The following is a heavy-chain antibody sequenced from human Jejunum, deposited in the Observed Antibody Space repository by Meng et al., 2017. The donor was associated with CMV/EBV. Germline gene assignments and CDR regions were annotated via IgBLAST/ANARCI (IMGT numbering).Heavy chain of an antibody. CDR1: YG. Sequence: YGMHWVRQAPGKGLEWVAVMSYDGKEKYYAASVKGRFTISRDNSENTLYLQMNSLRDEDTAMYYCARDRHSTGWYSKGFYYYYGVDVWGQGTAVTVSS. D-gene: IGHD6-19*01. CDR2: MSYDGKEK. V-gene: IGHV3-30*19. CDR3: ARDRHSTGWYSKGFYYYYGVDV. J-gene: IGHJ6*02.